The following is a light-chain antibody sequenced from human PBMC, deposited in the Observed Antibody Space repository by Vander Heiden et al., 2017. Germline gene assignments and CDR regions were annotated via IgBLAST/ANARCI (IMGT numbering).Light chain of an antibody. V-gene: IGKV1-5*01. CDR2: DAS. J-gene: IGKJ1*01. CDR1: QSISSW. Sequence: DIQMTQSPSTLSASVGDRVTITCRASQSISSWLAWYQQKPGKAPKLLIYDASSLESGVQSRFSGSGSGTEFTLTISSLQPDDFATYYCQQYNTGTFGQGTKVEIK. CDR3: QQYNTGT.